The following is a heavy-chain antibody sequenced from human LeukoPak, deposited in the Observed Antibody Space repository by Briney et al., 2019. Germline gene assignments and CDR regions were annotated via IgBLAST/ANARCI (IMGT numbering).Heavy chain of an antibody. CDR3: AKTPPRYYVKGSYPDY. V-gene: IGHV3-30*02. CDR1: RFIFTSYD. D-gene: IGHD3-10*02. Sequence: GGSLRLSRATSRFIFTSYDMHWFRQAPGKGLEWVAFIRYSETETYYADSVKGRFTISRDNSKDTLYLQMNSLRAEDTAVYYCAKTPPRYYVKGSYPDYWGQGTLVIVSS. J-gene: IGHJ4*02. CDR2: IRYSETET.